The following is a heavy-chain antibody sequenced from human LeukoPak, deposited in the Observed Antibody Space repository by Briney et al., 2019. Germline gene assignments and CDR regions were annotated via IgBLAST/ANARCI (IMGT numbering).Heavy chain of an antibody. V-gene: IGHV3-30*14. CDR2: ISYDGSNK. CDR3: ASMWGRWEPASN. Sequence: PGGSLRLSCAASGFTFSSYAMHWVRQAPGKGLEWVAVISYDGSNKYYADSVKGRFTISRDNSKNTLYLQMNSLRAEDTAVYYCASMWGRWEPASNWGQGTLVTVSS. J-gene: IGHJ4*02. D-gene: IGHD1-26*01. CDR1: GFTFSSYA.